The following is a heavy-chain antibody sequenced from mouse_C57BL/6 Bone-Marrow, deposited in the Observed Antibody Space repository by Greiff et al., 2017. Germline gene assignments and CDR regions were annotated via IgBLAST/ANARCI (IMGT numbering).Heavy chain of an antibody. CDR2: INPSTGGT. CDR3: ARGGGGTWHGLSMDY. CDR1: GYSFTGYY. D-gene: IGHD1-1*02. J-gene: IGHJ4*01. V-gene: IGHV1-42*01. Sequence: VQLQQSGPELVKPGASVKISCKASGYSFTGYYMNWVKQSPEKSLEWIGEINPSTGGTTYNQKFKAKATLTVDKSSSTAYMQLKSLTSEDSAVYYCARGGGGTWHGLSMDYWGQGTSVTVSS.